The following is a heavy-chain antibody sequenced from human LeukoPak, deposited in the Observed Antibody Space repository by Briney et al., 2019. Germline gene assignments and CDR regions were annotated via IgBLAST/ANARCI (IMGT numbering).Heavy chain of an antibody. J-gene: IGHJ3*02. V-gene: IGHV4-59*01. CDR3: ASSYNWNDEPFDAFDI. CDR1: GGSISSYY. CDR2: IYYSGST. Sequence: KPSETLSLTCTVSGGSISSYYWSWIRQPPGKGLEWIGYIYYSGSTNYNPSLKSRVTISVDTSKNQFSLKLSSVTAADTAVYYCASSYNWNDEPFDAFDIWGQGTMVTVSS. D-gene: IGHD1-20*01.